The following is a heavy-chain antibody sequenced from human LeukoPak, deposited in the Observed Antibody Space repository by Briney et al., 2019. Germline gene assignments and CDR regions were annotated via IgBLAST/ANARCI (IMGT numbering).Heavy chain of an antibody. CDR2: INPNSGGT. V-gene: IGHV1-2*02. J-gene: IGHJ5*02. D-gene: IGHD3-3*01. CDR3: ARDLYYDFWSGYPNWFDP. Sequence: GASVKVSCKASGYTFTGYYMHWVRQAPGQGLEWMGWINPNSGGTNYAQKFQGRVTMTRDTSISTAYMELSRLRSDDTAVYYCARDLYYDFWSGYPNWFDPWGQGTLVTVSS. CDR1: GYTFTGYY.